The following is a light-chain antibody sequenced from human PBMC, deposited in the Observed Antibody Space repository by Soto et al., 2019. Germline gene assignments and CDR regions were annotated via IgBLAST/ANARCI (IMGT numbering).Light chain of an antibody. J-gene: IGKJ4*01. Sequence: DIHVTQSPSSVSASVGDRVTITCRASQAITSWLACYQQKPGRAPKLLIYSASSLQSGAPSRFTGSGPGTDFTLTITSLQPDDAAVYYCQQTKSFPLTFGGGTKVEI. CDR3: QQTKSFPLT. CDR1: QAITSW. V-gene: IGKV1-12*01. CDR2: SAS.